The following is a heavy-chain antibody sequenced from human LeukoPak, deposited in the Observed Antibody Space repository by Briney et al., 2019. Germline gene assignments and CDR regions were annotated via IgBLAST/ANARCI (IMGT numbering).Heavy chain of an antibody. V-gene: IGHV3-48*01. CDR1: GFTFTIFG. D-gene: IGHD6-13*01. CDR2: IDARSGIT. Sequence: GGSLRLSCAASGFTFTIFGLNWVRQAPGKGPEWVSYIDARSGITYYADSVQGRFTISRDDARESVFLQMDGLRVDDTAVYYCARKRAAAQPLDYWGQGTLVTVSS. J-gene: IGHJ4*02. CDR3: ARKRAAAQPLDY.